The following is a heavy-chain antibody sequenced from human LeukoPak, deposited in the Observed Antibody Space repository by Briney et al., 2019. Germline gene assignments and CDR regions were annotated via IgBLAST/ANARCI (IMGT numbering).Heavy chain of an antibody. CDR1: GFTFGKYW. V-gene: IGHV3-74*01. J-gene: IGHJ4*02. Sequence: GGSLRLSCVASGFTFGKYWMSWVRQAPGKGLVWVSRINSDGSSTSYADSVKGRFTISRDNAKNTLYLQMNSLRAEDTAVYYCAREHSSGWYAFDYWGQGTLVTVSS. CDR3: AREHSSGWYAFDY. D-gene: IGHD6-19*01. CDR2: INSDGSST.